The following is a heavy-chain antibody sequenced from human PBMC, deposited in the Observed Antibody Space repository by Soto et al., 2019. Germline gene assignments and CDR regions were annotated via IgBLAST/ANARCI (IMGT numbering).Heavy chain of an antibody. D-gene: IGHD2-2*01. V-gene: IGHV4-34*01. J-gene: IGHJ6*03. CDR2: INHSGST. CDR3: ARVRYCSSTSCYRWFYYYYMDV. CDR1: GGSFSGYY. Sequence: PSETLSLTCAVYGGSFSGYYWSWIRQPPGKGLEWIGEINHSGSTNYNPSLKSRVTISVDTSKNQFSLKLSSVTAADTAVYYCARVRYCSSTSCYRWFYYYYMDVWGKGTTVTVSS.